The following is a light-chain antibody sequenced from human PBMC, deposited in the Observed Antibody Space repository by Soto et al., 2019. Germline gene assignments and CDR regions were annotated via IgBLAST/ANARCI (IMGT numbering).Light chain of an antibody. CDR2: SAS. CDR3: LKENSYPLT. Sequence: IQMTQSPSSLSASVGDRVTITCRASQGVRDDVGWYQQKPGQAPKLLIYSASTLQSGVPSRFSGSGSGTDFNLTISGLQHADCAAHYCLKENSYPLTFGGGTKVEIK. J-gene: IGKJ4*01. CDR1: QGVRDD. V-gene: IGKV1-6*01.